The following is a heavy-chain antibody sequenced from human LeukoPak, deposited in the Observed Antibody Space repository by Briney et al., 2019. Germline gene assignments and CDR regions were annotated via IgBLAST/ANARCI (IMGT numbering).Heavy chain of an antibody. D-gene: IGHD3-10*01. CDR2: INHSGST. CDR1: GGSFSGYY. V-gene: IGHV4-34*01. J-gene: IGHJ4*02. Sequence: SETLSLTCAVYGGSFSGYYWSWIRQPPGKGLEWIGEINHSGSTNYNPSLKSRVTISVDTSKNQFSLKLSSVTAADTAVYYCARGVSRVVRGVAVDYWGQGTLVTVSS. CDR3: ARGVSRVVRGVAVDY.